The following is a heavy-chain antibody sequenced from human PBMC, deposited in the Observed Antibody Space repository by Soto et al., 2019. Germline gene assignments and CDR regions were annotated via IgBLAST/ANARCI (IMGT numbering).Heavy chain of an antibody. CDR1: GFTFNSYW. Sequence: EAQLVESGGGLVQPGESLRLSCVGSGFTFNSYWMGWVRQAPGKGPQWVANIGRDGSENSYVDSLKGRFTISRDNARRLVHVQMNSLGVEDTAVYCCAALPHSSGFDYWGRGILVTVSS. CDR3: AALPHSSGFDY. CDR2: IGRDGSEN. J-gene: IGHJ4*02. D-gene: IGHD6-25*01. V-gene: IGHV3-7*02.